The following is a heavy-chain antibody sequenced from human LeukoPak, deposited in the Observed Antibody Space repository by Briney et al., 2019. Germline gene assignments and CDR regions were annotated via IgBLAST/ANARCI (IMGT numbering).Heavy chain of an antibody. CDR2: INRSGST. CDR1: GGSISSSSYY. Sequence: SETLSLTCTVSGGSISSSSYYWGWIRQPPGKGLEWIGEINRSGSTNYNPSLKSRVTISVDTSKNQFSLKLSSVTAADTAVYYCASVYYGSGSSGSYNWFDPWGQGTLVTVSS. D-gene: IGHD3-10*01. CDR3: ASVYYGSGSSGSYNWFDP. J-gene: IGHJ5*02. V-gene: IGHV4-39*07.